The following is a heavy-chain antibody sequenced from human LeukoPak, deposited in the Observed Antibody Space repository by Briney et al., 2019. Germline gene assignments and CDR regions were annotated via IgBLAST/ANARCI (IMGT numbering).Heavy chain of an antibody. Sequence: GGSLRLSCAASGFTFSNYWMVWVRQAPGEGLEWVANIRGDGSRQYYLDSVKGRFTISRDNAKNSLYLQMSSLRADDTAVYYCVRDANYHDGSNYYDVLDIWGQGIMVTVSS. V-gene: IGHV3-7*01. J-gene: IGHJ3*02. CDR1: GFTFSNYW. D-gene: IGHD3-22*01. CDR3: VRDANYHDGSNYYDVLDI. CDR2: IRGDGSRQ.